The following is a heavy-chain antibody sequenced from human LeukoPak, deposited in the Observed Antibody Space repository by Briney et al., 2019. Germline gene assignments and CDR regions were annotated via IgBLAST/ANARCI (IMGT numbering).Heavy chain of an antibody. CDR2: SYYSGSD. V-gene: IGHV4-59*01. CDR1: GASITSYY. J-gene: IGHJ4*02. Sequence: NSSETLSLTCTVSGASITSYYWNWIRQPPGKGLEWIGYSYYSGSDNYNPSLKSRITISVDTSKNQFSLKLSSVTAADTAVYYCVRGYCSGATCYHFDYWGQGTLVTVSS. D-gene: IGHD2-15*01. CDR3: VRGYCSGATCYHFDY.